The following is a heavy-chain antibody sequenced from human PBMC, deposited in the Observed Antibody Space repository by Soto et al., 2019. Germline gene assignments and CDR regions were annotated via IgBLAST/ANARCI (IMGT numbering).Heavy chain of an antibody. CDR3: ARESLVATGNYNWFDP. CDR2: INHSGST. D-gene: IGHD5-12*01. CDR1: GGSLSGYY. Sequence: SETLSLTCAVYGGSLSGYYWSWIHQPPGKGLEWIGEINHSGSTNYNPSLKSRVTISVDTSKNQFSLKLSSVTAADTAVYYCARESLVATGNYNWFDPWGQGTLVTVSS. J-gene: IGHJ5*02. V-gene: IGHV4-34*01.